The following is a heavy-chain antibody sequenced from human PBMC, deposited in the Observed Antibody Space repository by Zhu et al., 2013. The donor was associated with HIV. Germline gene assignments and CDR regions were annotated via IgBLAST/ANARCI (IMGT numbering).Heavy chain of an antibody. CDR1: GFTFSSYA. D-gene: IGHD5-12*01. V-gene: IGHV3-30-3*01. Sequence: VQLVESGGGVVQPGRSLRLSCAASGFTFSSYAMHWVRQAPGKGLEWVAVISYDGSNKYYADSVKGRFTISRDNSKNTLYLQMNSLRAEDTAVYYCARDAPNRYSGYPTIEYWGQGTLVTVSS. CDR2: ISYDGSNK. J-gene: IGHJ4*02. CDR3: ARDAPNRYSGYPTIEY.